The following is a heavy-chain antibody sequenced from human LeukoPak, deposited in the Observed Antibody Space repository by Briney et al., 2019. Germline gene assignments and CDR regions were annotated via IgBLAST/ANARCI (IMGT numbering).Heavy chain of an antibody. Sequence: SQTLSLTCAVSGGSISSGGYSWSWIRQPPGKGLEWIGYIYYSGSTNYNPSLKSRVTISVDTSKNQFSLKLSSVTAADTAVYYCARSHRTFGELGVDYWGQGTLVTVSS. CDR3: ARSHRTFGELGVDY. D-gene: IGHD3-10*01. V-gene: IGHV4-30-4*07. CDR1: GGSISSGGYS. CDR2: IYYSGST. J-gene: IGHJ4*02.